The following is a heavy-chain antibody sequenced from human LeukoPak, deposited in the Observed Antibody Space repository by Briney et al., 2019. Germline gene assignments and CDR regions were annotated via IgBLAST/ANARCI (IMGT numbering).Heavy chain of an antibody. Sequence: PGGSLRLSCAASGFTFSSYGMHWVRQAPGKGLEWAAFIRYDGSNKYYADSVKGRFTISRDNAKNTLYLQMNSLRAEDTALYYCARAWGGNYRPPGYWGQGTLVTVSS. J-gene: IGHJ4*02. CDR1: GFTFSSYG. D-gene: IGHD3-16*02. V-gene: IGHV3-30*02. CDR2: IRYDGSNK. CDR3: ARAWGGNYRPPGY.